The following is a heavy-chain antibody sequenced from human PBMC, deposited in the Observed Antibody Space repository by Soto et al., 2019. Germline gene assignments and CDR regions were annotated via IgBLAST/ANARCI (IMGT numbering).Heavy chain of an antibody. CDR1: GGSISSSSYY. CDR2: ISYSGNT. V-gene: IGHV4-39*01. D-gene: IGHD3-10*01. J-gene: IGHJ3*02. Sequence: SETLSLTCNVSGGSISSSSYYWGWIRQPPGKGLDWIGSISYSGNTYYNPSLKSRVTISVDTSKNQFSLKLSSVTAADTAVYYCAIQGAGGRAFVMWCPGIMVTVSS. CDR3: AIQGAGGRAFVM.